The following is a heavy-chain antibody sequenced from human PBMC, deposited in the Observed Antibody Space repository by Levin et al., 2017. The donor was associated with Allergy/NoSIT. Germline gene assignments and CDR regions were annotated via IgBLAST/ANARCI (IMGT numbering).Heavy chain of an antibody. D-gene: IGHD6-25*01. CDR3: ARRGKLSQAAHWFDP. V-gene: IGHV5-51*01. CDR1: GYTFTNYW. CDR2: IWPDDSDT. J-gene: IGHJ5*02. Sequence: AASVKVSCKGSGYTFTNYWIGWVRQLPGKGLEWMGIIWPDDSDTRYSPSFQGQVTISVDKSISTAYLQWSSLKASDTAMYYCARRGKLSQAAHWFDPWGQGTQVTVSS.